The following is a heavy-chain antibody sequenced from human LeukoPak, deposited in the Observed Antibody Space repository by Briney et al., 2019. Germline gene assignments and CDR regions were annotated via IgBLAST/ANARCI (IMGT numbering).Heavy chain of an antibody. CDR1: DGSLSSYY. Sequence: SETLSLTCTVSDGSLSSYYWSWIRQPPGKGLEWIGYIYYSGSTNYNPSLKSRVTISVDTSKNQFSLKLSSVTAADTAVYYCARVMCSGGSCYGAFDIWGQGTMVTVSS. V-gene: IGHV4-59*01. D-gene: IGHD2-15*01. CDR2: IYYSGST. J-gene: IGHJ3*02. CDR3: ARVMCSGGSCYGAFDI.